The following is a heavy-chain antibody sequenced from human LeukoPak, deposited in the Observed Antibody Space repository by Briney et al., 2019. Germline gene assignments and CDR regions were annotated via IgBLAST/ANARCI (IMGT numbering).Heavy chain of an antibody. Sequence: PGGSLRLSCAGSGFSFSDFYMDWVRQAPGKGLQWVGRIRNKLNSYTTRYAASVQGRFTISRDDLKNSLYLQMNSLKTEDTAVYYCARVNWNDGDYFDYWGQGTLVTVSS. CDR2: IRNKLNSYTT. V-gene: IGHV3-72*01. J-gene: IGHJ4*02. CDR1: GFSFSDFY. CDR3: ARVNWNDGDYFDY. D-gene: IGHD1-1*01.